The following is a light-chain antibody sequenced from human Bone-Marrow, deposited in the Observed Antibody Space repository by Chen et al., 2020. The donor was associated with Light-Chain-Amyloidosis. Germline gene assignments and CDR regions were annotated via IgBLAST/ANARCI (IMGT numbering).Light chain of an antibody. Sequence: YVLTQPSSVSVAPGQTATIACGGNNIGSTSVYWYQQTPGQAPLLVVYYDSDRPSGIPERLSGSNSGNTATLTISRVEAGDEADYYCQVWDRSSDRPVFGGGTKLTVL. CDR1: NIGSTS. V-gene: IGLV3-21*02. J-gene: IGLJ3*02. CDR2: YDS. CDR3: QVWDRSSDRPV.